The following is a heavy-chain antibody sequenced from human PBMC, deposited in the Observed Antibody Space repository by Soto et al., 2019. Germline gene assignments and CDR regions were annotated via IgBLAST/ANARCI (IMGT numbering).Heavy chain of an antibody. CDR2: VNADSGDT. Sequence: QAHLVQSGAEVRKPGASVKVSCQALEHTSTIYYIHWVRQARGQGLEWMGWVNADSGDTTYAEDFRGRVTFTRDTSTSTFHMELSRLRLDDTSMYFCATRDYFHIWGQGTLITVSS. V-gene: IGHV1-2*02. CDR1: EHTSTIYY. D-gene: IGHD3-9*01. J-gene: IGHJ1*01. CDR3: ATRDYFHI.